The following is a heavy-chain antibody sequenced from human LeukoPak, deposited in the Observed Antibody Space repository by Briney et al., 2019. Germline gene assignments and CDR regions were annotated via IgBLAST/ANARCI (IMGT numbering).Heavy chain of an antibody. J-gene: IGHJ5*01. D-gene: IGHD6-19*01. CDR2: ISGSGGST. V-gene: IGHV3-23*01. CDR3: AGDRRTSGWYAS. CDR1: GFTFSSYA. Sequence: SGGTLRLSCAASGFTFSSYAMSWVRQAPGKGLEWVSAISGSGGSTYYADSVKGRFTISRDNSKNTLYLQMNSLTAEDTALYYCAGDRRTSGWYASWGQGTLVTVSS.